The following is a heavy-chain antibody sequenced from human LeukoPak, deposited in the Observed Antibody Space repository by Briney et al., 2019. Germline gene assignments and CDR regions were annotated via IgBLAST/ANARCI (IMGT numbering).Heavy chain of an antibody. Sequence: PGGSLRLSCAASGFTFSSYGMHWVRQAPGKGLEWVAVIWYDGSNKYYADSVKGRFTISRDNSKNTLYLQMNSLRAEDTAVYYCARVKYSSQGYFDYWGQGTLVTVSS. CDR2: IWYDGSNK. CDR1: GFTFSSYG. D-gene: IGHD6-6*01. V-gene: IGHV3-33*01. J-gene: IGHJ4*02. CDR3: ARVKYSSQGYFDY.